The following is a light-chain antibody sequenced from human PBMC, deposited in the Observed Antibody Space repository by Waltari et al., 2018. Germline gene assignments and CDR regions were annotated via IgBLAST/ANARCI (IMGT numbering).Light chain of an antibody. CDR3: QQYINWPPIT. CDR2: YTS. J-gene: IGKJ5*01. CDR1: QSVSSN. V-gene: IGKV3-15*01. Sequence: EIVMTQSPATLSVSPGERATLSCRASQSVSSNLAWYQQKPGQAPRLLIYYTSTRATGVPARFSGSGSGTDFTLTISSLQSEDFAVYYCQQYINWPPITFGQGTRLEIK.